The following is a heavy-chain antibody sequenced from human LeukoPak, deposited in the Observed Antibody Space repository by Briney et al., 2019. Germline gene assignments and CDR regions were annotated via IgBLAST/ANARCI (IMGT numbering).Heavy chain of an antibody. CDR3: ARGPRTLPTISFDY. V-gene: IGHV1-18*01. Sequence: EASVKVSCKASGYTFTSYSISWVRQAPGQGLEWMGWISAYNGNTNYAQKLQGRVTMTTDTSTSTAYMELRSLRSDDTAVYYCARGPRTLPTISFDYWGQGTLVTVSS. J-gene: IGHJ4*02. CDR2: ISAYNGNT. D-gene: IGHD3-3*02. CDR1: GYTFTSYS.